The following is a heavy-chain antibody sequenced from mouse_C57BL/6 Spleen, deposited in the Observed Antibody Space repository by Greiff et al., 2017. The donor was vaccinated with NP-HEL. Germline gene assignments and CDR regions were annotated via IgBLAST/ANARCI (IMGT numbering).Heavy chain of an antibody. CDR1: GFNIKDYY. J-gene: IGHJ2*01. CDR3: TTPARITTVVPHFDY. CDR2: IDPEDGDT. Sequence: VQLKQSGAELVRPGASVKLSCTASGFNIKDYYMHWVKQRPEQGLEWIGRIDPEDGDTEYAPKFQGKATMTADTSSNTAYLQLSSLTSEDTAVYYCTTPARITTVVPHFDYWGQGTTLTVSS. D-gene: IGHD1-1*01. V-gene: IGHV14-1*01.